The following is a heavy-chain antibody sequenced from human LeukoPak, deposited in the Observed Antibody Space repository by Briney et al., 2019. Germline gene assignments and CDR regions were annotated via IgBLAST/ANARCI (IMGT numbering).Heavy chain of an antibody. Sequence: PSETLSLTCAVSGGSISSSNWWSWVRQPPGKGLEWIGEIYHSGSTNYNPSLKSRVTISVDKSKNQFSLKLSSVTAADTAVYYCARVSLSYDYVWGSYRPPDYWGQGTLVTVSS. CDR3: ARVSLSYDYVWGSYRPPDY. V-gene: IGHV4-4*02. CDR1: GGSISSSNW. D-gene: IGHD3-16*02. CDR2: IYHSGST. J-gene: IGHJ4*02.